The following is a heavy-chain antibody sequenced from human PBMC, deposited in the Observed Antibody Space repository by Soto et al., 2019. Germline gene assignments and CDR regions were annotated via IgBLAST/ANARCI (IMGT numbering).Heavy chain of an antibody. V-gene: IGHV3-30*18. J-gene: IGHJ6*02. Sequence: QVQLVESGGGVVQPGRSLRFSCAASGFTFSSYGMHWVRQAPGKGLEWVAVISYDGSNKYYADSVKGRFTISRDNSKNTLYLQMNSLRTEDTAVYYCAKHQGGVTDFYYGMDVWGQGTTVTVSS. CDR3: AKHQGGVTDFYYGMDV. D-gene: IGHD3-3*01. CDR2: ISYDGSNK. CDR1: GFTFSSYG.